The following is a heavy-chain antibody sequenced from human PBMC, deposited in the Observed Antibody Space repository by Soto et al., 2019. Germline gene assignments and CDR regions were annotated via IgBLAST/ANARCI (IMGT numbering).Heavy chain of an antibody. CDR3: AKGLTLTTTRAGDY. Sequence: SGGSLRLSCAASGFTFSSYAMTWVRQAPGKGLEWVSSISGSGGSTYYADSVKGRFTISRDNSKNTLYLQMNSLRAEDTAVYYCAKGLTLTTTRAGDYWGQGTLVTVSS. V-gene: IGHV3-23*01. D-gene: IGHD3-10*01. CDR2: ISGSGGST. J-gene: IGHJ4*02. CDR1: GFTFSSYA.